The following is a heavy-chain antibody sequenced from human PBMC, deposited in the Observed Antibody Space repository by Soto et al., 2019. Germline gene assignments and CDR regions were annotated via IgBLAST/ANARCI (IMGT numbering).Heavy chain of an antibody. CDR2: IYPSDSET. Sequence: GESLKISCQGSGYSFNTYLIGWVRQIPGKGLEWMGIIYPSDSETRYSPPFQGQITISVDESISSAYLQWSSLRPSDTAMYYCGGVPPEMLTIPRYLDYWGQGALVTVAS. CDR3: GGVPPEMLTIPRYLDY. D-gene: IGHD3-16*01. V-gene: IGHV5-51*01. CDR1: GYSFNTYL. J-gene: IGHJ4*02.